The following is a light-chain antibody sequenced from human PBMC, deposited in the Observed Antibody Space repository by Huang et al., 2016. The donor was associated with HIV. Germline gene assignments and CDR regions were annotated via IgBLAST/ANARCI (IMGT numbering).Light chain of an antibody. V-gene: IGKV1-5*01. Sequence: DIQMTQSPSTLSASVGDRVTLTCRASQAITNWWAWYQQKPWKAPKLLIYDASSLEFGVPSTFSGSGSGTEFTLTISSLQPDNFATYYCQQYHSFPWTFGQGTKVEIK. CDR2: DAS. CDR3: QQYHSFPWT. J-gene: IGKJ1*01. CDR1: QAITNW.